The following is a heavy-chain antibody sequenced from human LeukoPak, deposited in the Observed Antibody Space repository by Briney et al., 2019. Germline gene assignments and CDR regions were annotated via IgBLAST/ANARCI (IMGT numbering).Heavy chain of an antibody. CDR2: IFNSGSS. CDR3: ARGVGGVREGFDI. J-gene: IGHJ3*02. CDR1: GGSVSSESYH. V-gene: IGHV4-61*01. D-gene: IGHD3-16*01. Sequence: SETLSLTCTVSGGSVSSESYHWSWIRQPPGKGLKWIAYIFNSGSSNYNPSLKSRVTISVDTSKNQFSLKLNSVTAADTAQYHCARGVGGVREGFDIWGQGTTVTVSS.